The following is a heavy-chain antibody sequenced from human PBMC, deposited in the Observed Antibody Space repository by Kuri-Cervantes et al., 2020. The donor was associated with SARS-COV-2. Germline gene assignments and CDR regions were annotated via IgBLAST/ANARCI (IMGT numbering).Heavy chain of an antibody. D-gene: IGHD6-19*01. CDR3: AREGVGGPIAVAGIGVFDP. Sequence: SETLSLTCTVSGGSSSSSTYYWGWIRQPPGKGLEWIGSIYYSGSTYYNPSLKSRVTMSVDTSKNQFSLKLSSVTAADTAVYYCAREGVGGPIAVAGIGVFDPWGQGTLVTVSS. CDR2: IYYSGST. V-gene: IGHV4-39*07. CDR1: GGSSSSSTYY. J-gene: IGHJ5*02.